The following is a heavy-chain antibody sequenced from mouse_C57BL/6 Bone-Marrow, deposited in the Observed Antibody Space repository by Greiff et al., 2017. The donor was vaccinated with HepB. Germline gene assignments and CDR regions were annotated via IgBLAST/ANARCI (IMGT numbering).Heavy chain of an antibody. CDR1: GFNITDDY. J-gene: IGHJ2*01. V-gene: IGHV14-4*01. CDR2: IDPENGDT. Sequence: VQLQQSGAELVRPGASVKLSCTASGFNITDDYMHWVKQRPEQGLEWIGWIDPENGDTEYASKFQGKATITADTSSNPAYLQLSSLTSEDTAVYYCTCYGNPDYWGQGTTLTVSS. CDR3: TCYGNPDY. D-gene: IGHD2-1*01.